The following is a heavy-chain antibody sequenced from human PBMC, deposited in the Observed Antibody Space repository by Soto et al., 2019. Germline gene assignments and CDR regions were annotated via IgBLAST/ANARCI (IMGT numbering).Heavy chain of an antibody. CDR3: TRHQEDIVVVVADNPNYYYGMDV. D-gene: IGHD2-15*01. J-gene: IGHJ6*02. CDR1: GFTFSGSA. V-gene: IGHV3-73*01. CDR2: IRSKANSYAT. Sequence: PGGSLRLSCAASGFTFSGSAMHWVRRASGKGLEWVGRIRSKANSYATAYAASVKGRFTISRDDSKNTAYLQMNSLKTEDTAVYYCTRHQEDIVVVVADNPNYYYGMDVWGQGTTVTVSS.